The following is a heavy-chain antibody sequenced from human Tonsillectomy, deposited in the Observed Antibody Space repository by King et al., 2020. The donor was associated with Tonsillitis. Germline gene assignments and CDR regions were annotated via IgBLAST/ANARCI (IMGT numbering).Heavy chain of an antibody. CDR2: IKQDGREK. Sequence: VQLVESGGGLVQPGGSLRLSCGASGFTFSSYWMSWVRQAPWKWLVWVANIKQDGREKYYVDFVKGRFTISRDNAKNSLFLQMNSLRAEDTAVYYCVREKDTVTTLDYWGQGTLVTVSS. D-gene: IGHD4-11*01. V-gene: IGHV3-7*01. CDR3: VREKDTVTTLDY. CDR1: GFTFSSYW. J-gene: IGHJ4*02.